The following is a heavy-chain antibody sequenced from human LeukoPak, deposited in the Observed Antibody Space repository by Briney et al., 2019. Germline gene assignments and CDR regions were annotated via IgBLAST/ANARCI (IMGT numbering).Heavy chain of an antibody. CDR3: AKDGTSGSCAGMVHIDY. J-gene: IGHJ4*02. V-gene: IGHV3-23*01. CDR2: ISGSGGST. Sequence: GGSLRLSCAASGFTFSSYAMSWVRQAPGKGLEWVSDISGSGGSTYYADSVKGRFTISRDNSKNRLYLQMNSLRAEDTAVYYCAKDGTSGSCAGMVHIDYWGQGTLVTVSS. D-gene: IGHD1-26*01. CDR1: GFTFSSYA.